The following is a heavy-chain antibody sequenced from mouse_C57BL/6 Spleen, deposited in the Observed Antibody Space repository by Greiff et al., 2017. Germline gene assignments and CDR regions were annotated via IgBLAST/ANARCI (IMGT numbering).Heavy chain of an antibody. D-gene: IGHD1-1*01. Sequence: EVQLQQSGPELVKPGASVKISCKASGYTFTDYYMNWVKQSHGKSLEWIGDINPNNGGTSYNQKFKGKATLTVDKSSSTAYMELRSLTSEDSAVYYCARERDYGSSPYWGQGTTLTVSS. V-gene: IGHV1-26*01. CDR2: INPNNGGT. CDR1: GYTFTDYY. J-gene: IGHJ2*01. CDR3: ARERDYGSSPY.